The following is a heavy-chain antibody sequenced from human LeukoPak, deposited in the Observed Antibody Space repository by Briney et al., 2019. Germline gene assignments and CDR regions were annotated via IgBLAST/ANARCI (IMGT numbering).Heavy chain of an antibody. Sequence: ASVKVSCKASGYTFTGYYMHWVRQAPGQGLEWMGWINPNSGGTNYAQKFQGRVTMTRDTSISTAYMELSRLRSDDTAVYYCARDGYSSSWSVGYGMDVWGQGTTVTVSS. CDR1: GYTFTGYY. V-gene: IGHV1-2*02. CDR2: INPNSGGT. CDR3: ARDGYSSSWSVGYGMDV. J-gene: IGHJ6*02. D-gene: IGHD6-13*01.